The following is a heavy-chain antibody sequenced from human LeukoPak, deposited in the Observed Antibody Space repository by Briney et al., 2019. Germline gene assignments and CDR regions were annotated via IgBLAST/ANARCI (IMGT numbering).Heavy chain of an antibody. CDR2: ISYSGST. J-gene: IGHJ3*02. CDR3: ARPQYCGANCYHAFEI. CDR1: GGSIKSYY. Sequence: SETLSLTCAVSGGSIKSYYWSWIRQPPGKGLEWIGYISYSGSTNYNPSLKSRVTISVDTSKNQFSLKLSSVTAADTAVYYCARPQYCGANCYHAFEIWGQGTLVTVSS. D-gene: IGHD2-21*02. V-gene: IGHV4-59*08.